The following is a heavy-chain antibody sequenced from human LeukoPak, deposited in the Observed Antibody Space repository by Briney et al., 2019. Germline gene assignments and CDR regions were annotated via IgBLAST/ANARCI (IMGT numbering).Heavy chain of an antibody. J-gene: IGHJ6*03. CDR3: ARIAAAYYYYYMDV. V-gene: IGHV3-30*02. D-gene: IGHD6-13*01. CDR1: GFTFSNYG. CDR2: IRFDGSNK. Sequence: GGSLRLSCAASGFTFSNYGMHWVRQAPGKGLEWLAFIRFDGSNKYHADSVKGRFTISRDNSKNMLSLQMNSLRAEDTAVYYCARIAAAYYYYYMDVWGKGTTVTVSS.